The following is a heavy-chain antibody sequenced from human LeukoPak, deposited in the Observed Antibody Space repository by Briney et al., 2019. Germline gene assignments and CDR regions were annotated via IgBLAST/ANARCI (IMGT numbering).Heavy chain of an antibody. CDR2: INPNSGGT. CDR1: GYTFTGYY. J-gene: IGHJ4*02. D-gene: IGHD6-19*01. CDR3: ARAAAYSSGWHGFYLSDY. Sequence: ASVKVSCKASGYTFTGYYMHWVRQAPGQGLEWMGWINPNSGGTNYAQKLQGRVTMTTDTSTSTAYMELRSLRSDDTAVYYCARAAAYSSGWHGFYLSDYWGQGTLVTVSS. V-gene: IGHV1-2*02.